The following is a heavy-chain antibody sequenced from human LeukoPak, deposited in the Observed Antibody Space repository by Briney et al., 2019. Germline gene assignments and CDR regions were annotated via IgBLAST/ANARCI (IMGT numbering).Heavy chain of an antibody. CDR1: GYTFSSYA. CDR2: ISGYNGNT. CDR3: ARLDITFGGGIVNAGSNY. D-gene: IGHD3-16*02. V-gene: IGHV1-18*01. Sequence: ASVKVSCKASGYTFSSYAINWVRQAPGQGLEWMGWISGYNGNTNYAQKFQGRVTMTTDTSTNTAYMEVKSLRSDHTAVYYCARLDITFGGGIVNAGSNYWGQGTLVTVSS. J-gene: IGHJ4*02.